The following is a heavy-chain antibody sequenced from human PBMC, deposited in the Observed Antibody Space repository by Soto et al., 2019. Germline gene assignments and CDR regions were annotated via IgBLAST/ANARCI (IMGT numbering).Heavy chain of an antibody. J-gene: IGHJ4*02. D-gene: IGHD2-2*01. CDR1: GFPFSTYS. CDR2: ISASTLTT. Sequence: PRLSCAASGFPFSTYSMSWVRQAPGKGLEWISYISASTLTTFYADSVKGRFTISRDTAQNSLYLQMNSLRDEDTAVYYCARAPQLVAPAATGFDSWGQGTLVTVSS. V-gene: IGHV3-48*02. CDR3: ARAPQLVAPAATGFDS.